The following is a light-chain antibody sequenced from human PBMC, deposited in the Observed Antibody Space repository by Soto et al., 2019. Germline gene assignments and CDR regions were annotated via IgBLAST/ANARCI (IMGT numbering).Light chain of an antibody. CDR3: QQRFDWPKIT. CDR1: QSVSNY. CDR2: AAS. J-gene: IGKJ5*01. V-gene: IGKV3-11*01. Sequence: EIVLTQSPATMSLSPGERATLSCGASQSVSNYLAWYQQKPGQAPRLLLSAASNRATGIPARFSGSGSGTDFTLTISSLEPEDFGVFYCQQRFDWPKITFGQGTRLEI.